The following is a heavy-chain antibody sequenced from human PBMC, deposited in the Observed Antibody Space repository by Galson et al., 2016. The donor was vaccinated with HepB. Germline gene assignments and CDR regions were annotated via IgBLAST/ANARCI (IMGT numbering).Heavy chain of an antibody. Sequence: QSGAEVKKPGESLKISCKGSGYTFISYWIGWVRQMPGKGLEWMGIVYPGDSDTRYSPSFQGQVTMSADKSISTAYLQWSGLKASDSAMYYCARDFGDNTFDYWGQGTLVTVSS. CDR3: ARDFGDNTFDY. CDR1: GYTFISYW. CDR2: VYPGDSDT. J-gene: IGHJ4*02. D-gene: IGHD4-17*01. V-gene: IGHV5-51*01.